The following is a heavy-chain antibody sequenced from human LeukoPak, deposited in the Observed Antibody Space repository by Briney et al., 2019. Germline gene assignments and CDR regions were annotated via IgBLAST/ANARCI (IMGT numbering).Heavy chain of an antibody. J-gene: IGHJ4*02. D-gene: IGHD5-12*01. CDR3: ARGGSVVATIFPFDY. V-gene: IGHV4-34*01. Sequence: SETLSLTCADYGESFSGYYWSWIRQPPGKGLEWIGEINHSGSTNYNPSLKSRVTISVDTSKNQFSLKLSSVTAADTAVYYCARGGSVVATIFPFDYWGQGTLVTVSS. CDR2: INHSGST. CDR1: GESFSGYY.